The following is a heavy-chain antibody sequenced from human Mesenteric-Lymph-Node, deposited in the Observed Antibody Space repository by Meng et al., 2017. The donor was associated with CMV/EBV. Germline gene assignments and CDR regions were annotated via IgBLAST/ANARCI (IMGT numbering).Heavy chain of an antibody. Sequence: CSVSGDAINSYYWSWIRQPPGKGLEWIGYIYYSGSTNYNPSLKSRVTMSVDTSKNQFSLKLSSVTAADTAVYYCATYCPSTSCRFDYWGQGALVTVSS. CDR1: GDAINSYY. J-gene: IGHJ4*02. CDR3: ATYCPSTSCRFDY. V-gene: IGHV4-59*01. D-gene: IGHD2-2*01. CDR2: IYYSGST.